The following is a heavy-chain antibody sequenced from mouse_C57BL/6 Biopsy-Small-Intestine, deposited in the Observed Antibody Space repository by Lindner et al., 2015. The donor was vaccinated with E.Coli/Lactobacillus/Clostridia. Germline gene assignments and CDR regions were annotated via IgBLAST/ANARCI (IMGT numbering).Heavy chain of an antibody. J-gene: IGHJ2*01. V-gene: IGHV1-53*01. CDR3: ATYGYDFDY. D-gene: IGHD2-2*01. CDR2: INPTNGGT. CDR1: GYTFTSYW. Sequence: VQLQESGTELVKPGTSVNLSCKASGYTFTSYWMHWMKQRPGQGLEWIGNINPTNGGTNYNEKFKTRATLTVDKSSTTACMQLSSLTSEDSAVYYCATYGYDFDYWGQGTTLTVSS.